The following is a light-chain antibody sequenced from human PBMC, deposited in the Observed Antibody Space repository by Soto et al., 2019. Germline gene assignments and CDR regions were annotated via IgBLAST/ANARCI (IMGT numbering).Light chain of an antibody. CDR3: SSYTRSSTYVV. V-gene: IGLV2-14*01. J-gene: IGLJ2*01. CDR2: DVS. CDR1: SSDVGGYNY. Sequence: QYALTQPASVSGSPGQSITISCTGTSSDVGGYNYVSWYQQHPGKAPKLMIYDVSNRTSGVYNRFSGSKSGNTASLTISGLQDEDEADYYCSSYTRSSTYVVFGGGTKRTV.